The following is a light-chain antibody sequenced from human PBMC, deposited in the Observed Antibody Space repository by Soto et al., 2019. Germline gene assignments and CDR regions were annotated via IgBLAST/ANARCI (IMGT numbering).Light chain of an antibody. Sequence: QSALTRPPSVSGSPGQSVTISCTGTSSDVGSYNRVSWYQQPPGTAPKLMIYEVSNRPSGVPDRFSGSKSGNTASLTISGLQAEDEVDYYCSSYTSSSTPLYVFGTGTKVTVL. V-gene: IGLV2-18*02. CDR3: SSYTSSSTPLYV. CDR2: EVS. CDR1: SSDVGSYNR. J-gene: IGLJ1*01.